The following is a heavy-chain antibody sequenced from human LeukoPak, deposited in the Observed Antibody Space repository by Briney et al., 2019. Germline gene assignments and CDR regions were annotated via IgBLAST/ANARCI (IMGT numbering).Heavy chain of an antibody. CDR1: GGSISSYY. Sequence: SETLSLTCTVSGGSISSYYWSWIRQPPGKGLEWIGYIYYSGSTNYNPSLKSRVTISVDTSKNQFSLKLSSVTAADTAVYYCARGRRDILTGYYEPILDYWGQGTLVTVSS. J-gene: IGHJ4*02. V-gene: IGHV4-59*01. CDR2: IYYSGST. CDR3: ARGRRDILTGYYEPILDY. D-gene: IGHD3-9*01.